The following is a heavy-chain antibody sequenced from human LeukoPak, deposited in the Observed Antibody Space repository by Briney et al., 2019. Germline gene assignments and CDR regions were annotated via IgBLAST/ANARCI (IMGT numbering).Heavy chain of an antibody. CDR2: IYDSGST. Sequence: SETLSLTCTVSGGSISSYYWNWIRQPPGKGLEWIGYIYDSGSTKYNPSLKSRVTISVDKSKNQFSLKLSSVTAADTAVYYCASEYYYDSSGYLYWGQGTLVTVSS. CDR1: GGSISSYY. CDR3: ASEYYYDSSGYLY. D-gene: IGHD3-22*01. V-gene: IGHV4-59*12. J-gene: IGHJ4*02.